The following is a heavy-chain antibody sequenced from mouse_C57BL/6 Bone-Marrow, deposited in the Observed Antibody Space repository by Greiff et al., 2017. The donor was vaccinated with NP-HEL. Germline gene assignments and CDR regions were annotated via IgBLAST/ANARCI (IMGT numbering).Heavy chain of an antibody. CDR2: INPYNGDT. D-gene: IGHD1-1*02. CDR3: ARYGPHWYFDV. J-gene: IGHJ1*03. Sequence: EVMLVESGPELVKPGDSVKISCKASGYSFTGYFMNWVLQSHGKSLEWIGRINPYNGDTFYNQKFKGKATLTVDKSSSTAHMELLSLTSEDSAVYYCARYGPHWYFDVWGTGTTVTVSS. V-gene: IGHV1-20*01. CDR1: GYSFTGYF.